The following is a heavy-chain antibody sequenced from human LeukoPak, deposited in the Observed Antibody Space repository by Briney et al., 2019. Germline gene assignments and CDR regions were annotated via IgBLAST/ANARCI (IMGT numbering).Heavy chain of an antibody. CDR2: IYHSGST. CDR1: GGSISSGGYY. Sequence: PSQTLSLTCTVSGGSISSGGYYWSWIRQPPGKGLEWIGYIYHSGSTYYNPPLKSRVTISVDRPKNQFSLKLSSVTAADTAVYYCARVIPYGGNLDYWGQGTLVTVSS. V-gene: IGHV4-30-2*01. CDR3: ARVIPYGGNLDY. J-gene: IGHJ4*02. D-gene: IGHD4-23*01.